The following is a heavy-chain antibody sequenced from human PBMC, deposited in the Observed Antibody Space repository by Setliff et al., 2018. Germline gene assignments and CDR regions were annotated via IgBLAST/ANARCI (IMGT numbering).Heavy chain of an antibody. J-gene: IGHJ4*02. CDR1: GYTLTELS. D-gene: IGHD1-26*01. V-gene: IGHV1-24*01. Sequence: ASVKVSCKVSGYTLTELSMHWVRQAPGNGLEWMGGFDPEDGETIYAQKFQGRVTMTEDTSTDTAYMELSSLRSDDTAVYYCARALGATITHFDYWGQGTLVTVSS. CDR2: FDPEDGET. CDR3: ARALGATITHFDY.